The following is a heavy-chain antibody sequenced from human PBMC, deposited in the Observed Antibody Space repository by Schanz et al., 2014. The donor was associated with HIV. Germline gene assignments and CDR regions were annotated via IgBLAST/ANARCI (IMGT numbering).Heavy chain of an antibody. J-gene: IGHJ2*01. CDR3: ARESNGAFDL. CDR1: GFTFSTYS. V-gene: IGHV3-21*05. CDR2: ISGGSSTT. Sequence: EVQLLESGGGLVKPGGSLRLSCVASGFTFSTYSMNWVRQTPGKGLEWVLYISGGSSTTYYADSVKGRFAISRDNAKRTLYLQMNSLRAEESAVFYCARESNGAFDLWGRGTLVTVSS.